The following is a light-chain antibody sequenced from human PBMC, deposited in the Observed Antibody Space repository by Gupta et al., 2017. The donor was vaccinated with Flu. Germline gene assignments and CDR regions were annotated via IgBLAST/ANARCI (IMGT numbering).Light chain of an antibody. CDR1: QSISDY. J-gene: IGKJ4*01. CDR2: GAS. CDR3: QQAYRLILT. V-gene: IGKV1-12*01. Sequence: PLTQSPSSVSASIGDSVTITCRASQSISDYVAWYQQKPGEAPKLLIYGASTLHSGVPSRFSGSGTGTEFTLTISRLEPEDLATYYCQQAYRLILTFGRGTKVDIE.